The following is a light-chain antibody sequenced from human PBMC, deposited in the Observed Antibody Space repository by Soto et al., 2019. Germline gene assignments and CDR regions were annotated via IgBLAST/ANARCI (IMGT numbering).Light chain of an antibody. CDR2: DVS. CDR1: SSDVGAYNY. Sequence: QSALTQPASVSGSPGQSITISCTGTSSDVGAYNYVSWYQQHPGKVPKLMIYDVSNRPSGVSNRFSGSKSGNTASLTLSGLQAEEGADYYCSSYTNSKTYVFGTGTKLTVL. CDR3: SSYTNSKTYV. V-gene: IGLV2-14*03. J-gene: IGLJ1*01.